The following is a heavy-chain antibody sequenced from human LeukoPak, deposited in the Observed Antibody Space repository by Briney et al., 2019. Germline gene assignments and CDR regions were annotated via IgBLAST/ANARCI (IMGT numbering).Heavy chain of an antibody. CDR1: GFTFSSYG. Sequence: AGGSLRLSCAASGFTFSSYGMHWVRQAPGKGLGWVAVIWYDGSNKYYADSVKGRFTISRDNSKNTLYLQMNSLRAEDTAVYYCARDSTGSSPYDYWGQGTLVTVSS. D-gene: IGHD1-1*01. V-gene: IGHV3-33*01. CDR3: ARDSTGSSPYDY. CDR2: IWYDGSNK. J-gene: IGHJ4*02.